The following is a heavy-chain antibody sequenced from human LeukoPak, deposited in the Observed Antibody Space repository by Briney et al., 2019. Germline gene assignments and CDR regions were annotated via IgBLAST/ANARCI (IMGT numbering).Heavy chain of an antibody. D-gene: IGHD5-24*01. Sequence: PGGSLRLSCAASGFTFSSYWMSWVRLAPGKGLEWVANIKGDGSEKWYADSVKGRFTISRDNAQNSVHLQMNSLRAEDTAVYHCARDESRSRWLHPWGQGTLVTVTS. CDR1: GFTFSSYW. CDR2: IKGDGSEK. V-gene: IGHV3-7*01. CDR3: ARDESRSRWLHP. J-gene: IGHJ5*02.